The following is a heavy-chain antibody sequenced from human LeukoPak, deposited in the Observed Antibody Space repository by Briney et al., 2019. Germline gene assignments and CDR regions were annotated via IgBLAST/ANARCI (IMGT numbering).Heavy chain of an antibody. D-gene: IGHD3-3*01. CDR1: GFTFSSYW. CDR2: INSDGSST. Sequence: GGSLRLSCAASGFTFSSYWMHWVRQAPGKGLVWVSRINSDGSSTSYADSVKGRFTISRDNAKNSLYLQMNSLRAEDTAVYYCARDQKRIFGVVNPNYGMDVWGQGTTVTVSS. V-gene: IGHV3-74*01. J-gene: IGHJ6*02. CDR3: ARDQKRIFGVVNPNYGMDV.